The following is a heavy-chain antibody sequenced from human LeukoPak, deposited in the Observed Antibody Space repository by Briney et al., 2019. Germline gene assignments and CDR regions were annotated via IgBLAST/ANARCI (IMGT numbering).Heavy chain of an antibody. D-gene: IGHD5-12*01. CDR1: GFTFSNYE. CDR2: ISSARSAI. J-gene: IGHJ4*02. CDR3: QREHRNHSGYGRGFNY. V-gene: IGHV3-48*03. Sequence: GGSLRLSCAASGFTFSNYEMNWVRQGPGKGLVWVSCISSARSAINYADSVKGRFTISRDNAKNTLSLQMNSLRAEDTAVYYCQREHRNHSGYGRGFNYWGQGTLVTVSS.